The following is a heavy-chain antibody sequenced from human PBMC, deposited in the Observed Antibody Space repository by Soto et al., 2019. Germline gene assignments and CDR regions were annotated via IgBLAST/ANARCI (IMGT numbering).Heavy chain of an antibody. CDR1: GVSISRSDW. V-gene: IGHV4-4*02. J-gene: IGHJ4*02. Sequence: QVQLQESRPGLVKPSGTLSLTCAVSGVSISRSDWWSWVRQPPGKGLEWIGEISHSGSTNYRPSLRGRVTISLDKSKNQFSLKLTSVNAADTAVYYCARGYDRTVSPARYFDFWGQGTLVTVSS. D-gene: IGHD3-22*01. CDR3: ARGYDRTVSPARYFDF. CDR2: ISHSGST.